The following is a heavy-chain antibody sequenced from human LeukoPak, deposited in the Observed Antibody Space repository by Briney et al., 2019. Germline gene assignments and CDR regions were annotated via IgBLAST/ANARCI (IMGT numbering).Heavy chain of an antibody. J-gene: IGHJ4*02. CDR1: GFTFNVYV. D-gene: IGHD2-15*01. CDR3: AKQTTQYYFDY. CDR2: ISGTGSNT. Sequence: GGSLRLSCAASGFTFNVYVMSWVRQAPGKGLEWVSSISGTGSNTYYTDSVKGQFIISRDNSKNTLFLQMNTLGVEDTAVYYCAKQTTQYYFDYWGQGTLVTVSS. V-gene: IGHV3-23*01.